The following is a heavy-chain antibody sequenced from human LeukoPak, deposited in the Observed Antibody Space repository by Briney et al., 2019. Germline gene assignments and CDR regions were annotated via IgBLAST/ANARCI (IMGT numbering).Heavy chain of an antibody. CDR3: ARDDHYYGQPSLDY. CDR2: ISYDGGNK. Sequence: GGSLRLSCAASGFTFSSYAMHWVRQAPGKGLEWVAVISYDGGNKYYADSVKGRFTISRDNSKNTLYLQVNSLRAEDTAVYYCARDDHYYGQPSLDYWGQGTLVTVSS. J-gene: IGHJ4*02. CDR1: GFTFSSYA. D-gene: IGHD3-10*01. V-gene: IGHV3-30*04.